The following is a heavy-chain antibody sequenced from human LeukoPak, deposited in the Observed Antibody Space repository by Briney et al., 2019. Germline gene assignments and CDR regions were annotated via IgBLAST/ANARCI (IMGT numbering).Heavy chain of an antibody. CDR1: GYIFSNYW. J-gene: IGHJ3*02. D-gene: IGHD3-3*01. CDR2: IYPGDSDT. CDR3: ARHGVAGPCDASDI. Sequence: GESLKISCKGSGYIFSNYWIAWVRQMPGRGLESMGIIYPGDSDTRYSPSFQGQVTISADKSISTAYLQWSSLRASDTAMYYCARHGVAGPCDASDIWGQGTRVTVSS. V-gene: IGHV5-51*01.